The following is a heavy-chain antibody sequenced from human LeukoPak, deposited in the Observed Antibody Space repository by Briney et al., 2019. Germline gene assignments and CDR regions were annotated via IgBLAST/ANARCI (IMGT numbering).Heavy chain of an antibody. Sequence: SETLSLTCAVYGDSFKNYYWTWIRQSPEKGLEWIGEINHGGLTSYNPSLESRLTLLVDTSKNQFSLNLRSVTAADTAVYFCARARAFVWGSYRYIPYYFDPWGQGTLVTVSS. CDR2: INHGGLT. CDR3: ARARAFVWGSYRYIPYYFDP. J-gene: IGHJ5*02. CDR1: GDSFKNYY. V-gene: IGHV4-34*01. D-gene: IGHD3-16*02.